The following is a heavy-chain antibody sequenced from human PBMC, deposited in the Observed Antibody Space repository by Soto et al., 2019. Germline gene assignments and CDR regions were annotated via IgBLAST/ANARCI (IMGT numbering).Heavy chain of an antibody. Sequence: SETLSLTCTVSGGSISSYFWSWVRQPPGRGLEWIGHIHYSGSTNYNPSLKSRVTISVDTSKNQVSLKLSSVTAADTAIYYCVRSVILSGGSYKGLIRLHYFDTWGPGTLVTVSS. J-gene: IGHJ4*02. D-gene: IGHD3-3*01. CDR1: GGSISSYF. V-gene: IGHV4-59*08. CDR3: VRSVILSGGSYKGLIRLHYFDT. CDR2: IHYSGST.